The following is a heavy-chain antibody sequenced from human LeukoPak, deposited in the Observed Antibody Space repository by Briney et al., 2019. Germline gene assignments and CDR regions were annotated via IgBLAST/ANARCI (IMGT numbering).Heavy chain of an antibody. J-gene: IGHJ5*02. V-gene: IGHV3-74*01. CDR2: INTDGSTT. D-gene: IGHD6-13*01. Sequence: GGSLRLSRAASGFTFSSYWMHWVRQAPGKELVWVSRINTDGSTTSYADSVKGRFTISRDNARNTLYLEMNSLRAEDTAVYHCARVRSGSWYFVDPWGQGTLVTVSS. CDR3: ARVRSGSWYFVDP. CDR1: GFTFSSYW.